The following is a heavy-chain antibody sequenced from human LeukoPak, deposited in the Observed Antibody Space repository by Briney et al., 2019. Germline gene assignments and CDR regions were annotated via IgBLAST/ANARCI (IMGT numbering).Heavy chain of an antibody. CDR1: GGTISSYA. CDR2: IIPIFGTA. J-gene: IGHJ4*02. D-gene: IGHD5-18*01. CDR3: AREPGYSYGYYFDY. Sequence: WASVKVSCKASGGTISSYAISWVRQAPGQGLEWMGGIIPIFGTANYAQKFQGRVTITADESTSTAYMELSSLRSEDTAVYYCAREPGYSYGYYFDYWGQGTLVTVSS. V-gene: IGHV1-69*13.